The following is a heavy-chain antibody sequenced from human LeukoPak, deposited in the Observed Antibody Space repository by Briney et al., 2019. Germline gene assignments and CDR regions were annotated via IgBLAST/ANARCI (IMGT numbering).Heavy chain of an antibody. V-gene: IGHV1-2*02. CDR2: INPNSGGT. J-gene: IGHJ5*02. CDR3: ARDRDGDYVGNWFDP. CDR1: GYTFTGYY. Sequence: EASVKVSCKASGYTFTGYYMHWVRQAPGQGLEWMGWINPNSGGTNYAQKFQGRVTMTRDTSISTAYMELSRLRSDDTAVYYCARDRDGDYVGNWFDPWGQGTLVTVSS. D-gene: IGHD4-17*01.